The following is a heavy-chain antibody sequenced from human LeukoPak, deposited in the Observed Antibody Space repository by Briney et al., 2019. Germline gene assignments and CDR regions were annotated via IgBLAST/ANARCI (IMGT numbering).Heavy chain of an antibody. CDR2: IKPDGSER. CDR3: ARYGLTAALDF. J-gene: IGHJ4*02. Sequence: GGSLRLSCAASGFTFSSSWMSWVRQAPGKGLEWVANIKPDGSERFHVDSVKGRFTISRDNSKSSLSLQMNSLRAEDTAVYYCARYGLTAALDFWGQGTLVTVSS. CDR1: GFTFSSSW. D-gene: IGHD2-21*02. V-gene: IGHV3-7*01.